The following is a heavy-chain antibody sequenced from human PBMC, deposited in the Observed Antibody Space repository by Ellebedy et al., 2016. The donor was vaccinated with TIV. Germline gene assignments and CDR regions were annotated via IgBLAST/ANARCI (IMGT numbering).Heavy chain of an antibody. CDR1: GFTFSSYW. D-gene: IGHD3-22*01. J-gene: IGHJ4*02. V-gene: IGHV3-7*04. CDR2: IKQDGSEK. Sequence: GGSLRLSXAASGFTFSSYWMSWVRQAPGKGLEWVANIKQDGSEKYYVDSVKGRFTISRDNAKNSLYLQMNSLRAEDTAVYYCARDSRYYYDSSEPYYFDYWGQGTLVTVSS. CDR3: ARDSRYYYDSSEPYYFDY.